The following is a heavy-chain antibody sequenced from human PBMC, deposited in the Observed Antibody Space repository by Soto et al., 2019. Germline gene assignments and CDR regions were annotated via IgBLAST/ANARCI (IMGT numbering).Heavy chain of an antibody. CDR3: ARGSSRLYWWYLDF. CDR1: GFTFSSYG. J-gene: IGHJ2*01. D-gene: IGHD6-6*01. Sequence: QVQLVESGGGVVQPGRSLRLSCAASGFTFSSYGMHWVRQAPGKGLEWVAVIWYDGSNKYYADSVKGRFTIFRDNSKNTLYLEMNSLSAEDTAVDYCARGSSRLYWWYLDFLGRCTLVTVSS. CDR2: IWYDGSNK. V-gene: IGHV3-33*01.